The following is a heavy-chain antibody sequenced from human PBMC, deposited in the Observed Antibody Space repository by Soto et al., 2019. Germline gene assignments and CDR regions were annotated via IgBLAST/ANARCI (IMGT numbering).Heavy chain of an antibody. Sequence: PGGSLRLSCAASGFTFSSYAMSWVRQAPGKGLEWVSTLSGSADNTYYADSVKGRFTISRDNSKNTLFLQMNSLRADDTAVFYCAKNGGSSTRKFDYWGQGTLVTVSS. CDR3: AKNGGSSTRKFDY. D-gene: IGHD2-2*01. J-gene: IGHJ4*02. CDR2: LSGSADNT. CDR1: GFTFSSYA. V-gene: IGHV3-23*01.